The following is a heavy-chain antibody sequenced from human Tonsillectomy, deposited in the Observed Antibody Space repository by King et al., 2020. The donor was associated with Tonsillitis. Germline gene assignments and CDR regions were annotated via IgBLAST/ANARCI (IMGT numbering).Heavy chain of an antibody. Sequence: QLVQSGAEVKKPGASVKVSCKASGYTFTSYGISWVRQAPGQGLEWLGWISAYNGNTNYAQKLQGRVTITTDTSTSTAYMELRSLRSDDTAVYYCARATRDPHYYGTDVWGQGTPVTVSS. CDR3: ARATRDPHYYGTDV. J-gene: IGHJ6*02. CDR2: ISAYNGNT. D-gene: IGHD5-24*01. V-gene: IGHV1-18*04. CDR1: GYTFTSYG.